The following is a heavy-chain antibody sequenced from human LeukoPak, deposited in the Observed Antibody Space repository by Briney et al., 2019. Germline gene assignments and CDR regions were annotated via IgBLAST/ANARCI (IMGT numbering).Heavy chain of an antibody. CDR3: ARLRWFGELSTYFDY. J-gene: IGHJ4*02. CDR1: GFTFSSYG. V-gene: IGHV3-21*05. CDR2: IHTGSYR. D-gene: IGHD3-10*01. Sequence: PGKSLRLSCAASGFTFSSYGMHWVRQAPGKGLEWVSYIHTGSYRNYADSVKGRFTVSRDNAKNSLYLQMNSLRAEDTALYYCARLRWFGELSTYFDYWGQGTLVTVSS.